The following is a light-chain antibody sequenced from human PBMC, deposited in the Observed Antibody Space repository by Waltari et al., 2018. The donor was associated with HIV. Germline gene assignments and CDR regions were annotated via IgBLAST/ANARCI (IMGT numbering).Light chain of an antibody. Sequence: QSALTQPASVSGSPGQSITISCTGTTSDVGGYNSVSWYQQHPAKAPKIVILDVSKRPSGVSDRFSGSNSGNTASLTISGLQAEDEAYYYCSSYTSSDTVVFGGGTKVTVL. CDR1: TSDVGGYNS. V-gene: IGLV2-14*03. J-gene: IGLJ2*01. CDR3: SSYTSSDTVV. CDR2: DVS.